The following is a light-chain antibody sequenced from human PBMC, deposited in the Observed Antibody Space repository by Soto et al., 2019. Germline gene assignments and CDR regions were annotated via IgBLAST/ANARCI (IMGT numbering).Light chain of an antibody. V-gene: IGKV1-39*01. Sequence: DIQMTQSPSFLSASAGDRVTIFCRASQTISNFLHWYQQKPGKAPKLLIYSASNLASGVPSRFGGSGSGTDFTLTISSLEPEDFATYYCQQSYRNPRTFGLGTRVEIK. CDR3: QQSYRNPRT. J-gene: IGKJ1*01. CDR2: SAS. CDR1: QTISNF.